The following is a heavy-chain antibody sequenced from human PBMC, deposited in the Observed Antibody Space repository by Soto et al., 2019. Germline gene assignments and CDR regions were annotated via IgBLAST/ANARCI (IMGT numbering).Heavy chain of an antibody. CDR2: ITNSGGAT. V-gene: IGHV3-23*01. CDR3: AKPSSPLPRHFDC. Sequence: EVQLLESGGGLIQPGGSLRLSCAVSGFTFSSFAMSWVRQAPGKGLEWVSTITNSGGATFYADSVKGRFTISRDNSKNTVYLQMNSLRGEDAAVYYCAKPSSPLPRHFDCWGQGTLVTVSS. D-gene: IGHD1-26*01. CDR1: GFTFSSFA. J-gene: IGHJ4*02.